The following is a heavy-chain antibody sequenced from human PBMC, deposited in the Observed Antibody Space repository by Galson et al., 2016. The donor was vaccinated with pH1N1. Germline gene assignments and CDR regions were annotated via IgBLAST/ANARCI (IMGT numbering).Heavy chain of an antibody. D-gene: IGHD5-12*01. J-gene: IGHJ4*02. Sequence: LSLTCTVSAYSVSASYAWGWIRQPPGKGLEWIGNIIDTGATFYNPSLKSRVTISLDTSKSQFSLRLKSVTAADTAVYYCARLSIRHTPRDCWGQGILVTVSS. CDR1: AYSVSASYA. V-gene: IGHV4-38-2*02. CDR2: IIDTGAT. CDR3: ARLSIRHTPRDC.